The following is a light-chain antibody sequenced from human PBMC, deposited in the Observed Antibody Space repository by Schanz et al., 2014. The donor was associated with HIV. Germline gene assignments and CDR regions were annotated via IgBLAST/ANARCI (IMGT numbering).Light chain of an antibody. CDR1: QTVLHRSNNKNY. J-gene: IGKJ1*01. Sequence: DTVMTQSPDSLAVSLGERATIRCNCSQTVLHRSNNKNYLAWYQQKPRQPPKLLIYGASIRESGVPDRFSGSGSGTEFTLTISSLQAEDVAVYYCQQYIRAPVTFGQGTKVEIK. CDR3: QQYIRAPVT. V-gene: IGKV4-1*01. CDR2: GAS.